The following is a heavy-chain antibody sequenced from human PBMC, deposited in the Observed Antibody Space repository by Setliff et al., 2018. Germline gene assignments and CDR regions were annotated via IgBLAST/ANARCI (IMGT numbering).Heavy chain of an antibody. CDR3: ATFRGYTYGYDY. J-gene: IGHJ4*02. Sequence: ASVKVSRKASGYTFSDYLIHWVRQAPGLRPEWIGRVDCNSGSVHYAQNFQGRVTMTTDASTNTAYMELRSLGSDDTAVYYCATFRGYTYGYDYWGQGTLVTVSS. V-gene: IGHV1-2*02. D-gene: IGHD5-18*01. CDR1: GYTFSDYL. CDR2: VDCNSGSV.